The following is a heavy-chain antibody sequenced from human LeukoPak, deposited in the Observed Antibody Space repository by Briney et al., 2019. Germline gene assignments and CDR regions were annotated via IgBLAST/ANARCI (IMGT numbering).Heavy chain of an antibody. CDR1: GASFSDYY. Sequence: SETLSLTCAVYGASFSDYYWSWIRQPPGKGLEWIGEIDHTGSTKCNPSLKSRVTISVDTSKNQFSLDLSSVTAADTAVYYCARDDSSSWYKFDYWGQGTLVTVSS. D-gene: IGHD6-13*01. V-gene: IGHV4-34*01. CDR2: IDHTGST. CDR3: ARDDSSSWYKFDY. J-gene: IGHJ4*02.